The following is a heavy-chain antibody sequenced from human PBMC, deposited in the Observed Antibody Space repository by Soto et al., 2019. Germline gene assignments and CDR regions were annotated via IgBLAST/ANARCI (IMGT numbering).Heavy chain of an antibody. CDR2: IKNKTDGGIT. CDR1: GFSLSKAW. Sequence: EAHLVQSGGGLVKPGGSLRLSCAASGFSLSKAWMSWVRLTPGKGLEWVGRIKNKTDGGITDYPAPVRDRFTVSRDDSRSTLDLQMNSLKTEDTAVYYCITDPYYDFWSGYHFDYWGQGTLVTVSS. V-gene: IGHV3-15*01. D-gene: IGHD3-3*01. CDR3: ITDPYYDFWSGYHFDY. J-gene: IGHJ4*02.